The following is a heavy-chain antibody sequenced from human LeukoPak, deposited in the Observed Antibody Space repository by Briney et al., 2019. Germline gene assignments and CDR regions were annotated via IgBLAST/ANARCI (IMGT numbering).Heavy chain of an antibody. CDR3: AKAVYDSSGSFDF. CDR1: GFSFSTYA. V-gene: IGHV3-23*01. CDR2: ISGSGGSP. Sequence: GGSLRLSCAASGFSFSTYAMTWVRRAPGKGLEWVTGISGSGGSPYYADSVKGRFTISRDTSKNTLYLQMNSLRAEDTAVYYCAKAVYDSSGSFDFWGQGTLVTVSS. J-gene: IGHJ4*02. D-gene: IGHD3-22*01.